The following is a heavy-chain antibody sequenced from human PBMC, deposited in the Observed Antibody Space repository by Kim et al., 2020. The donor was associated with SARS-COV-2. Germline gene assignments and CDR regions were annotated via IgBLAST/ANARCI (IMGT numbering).Heavy chain of an antibody. CDR3: ARRLSNTSGWGSHYCDL. J-gene: IGHJ1*01. CDR2: INHSGRT. Sequence: SETLSLTCAVYGGSFSGYYWSWIRQPPGKGLEWIGEINHSGRTNYNPSLKSRVTISVDTSKNQLSLKLTSVTAADAALYFCARRLSNTSGWGSHYCDLWGQGILLNVSS. CDR1: GGSFSGYY. V-gene: IGHV4-34*01. D-gene: IGHD3-10*01.